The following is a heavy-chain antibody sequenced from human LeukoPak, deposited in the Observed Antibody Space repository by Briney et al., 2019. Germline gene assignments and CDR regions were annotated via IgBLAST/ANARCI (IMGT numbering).Heavy chain of an antibody. D-gene: IGHD3-9*01. J-gene: IGHJ6*03. V-gene: IGHV1-2*02. CDR2: INPNSGGT. CDR1: GYTFTSYG. CDR3: ARDRKLITIFGALYYYYYYMDV. Sequence: GASVKVSCKASGYTFTSYGISWVRQAPGQGLEWMGWINPNSGGTNYAQKFQGRVTMTRDTSISTAYMELSRLRSDDTAVYYCARDRKLITIFGALYYYYYYMDVWGKGTTVTVSS.